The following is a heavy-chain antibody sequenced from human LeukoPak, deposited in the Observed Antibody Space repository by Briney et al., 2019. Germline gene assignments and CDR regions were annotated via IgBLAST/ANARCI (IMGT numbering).Heavy chain of an antibody. CDR3: ARDNNWNYTDY. V-gene: IGHV3-74*01. CDR1: GFTFSSYW. D-gene: IGHD1-7*01. J-gene: IGHJ4*02. CDR2: ISSDGSTT. Sequence: PGGSLRLSCAASGFTFSSYWMHWVRQAPGKGLVWVSRISSDGSTTRYADSVKGRFTVSRDNAKNTLFLQMNSLRAEDTAVYYCARDNNWNYTDYWGQGTLVTVSS.